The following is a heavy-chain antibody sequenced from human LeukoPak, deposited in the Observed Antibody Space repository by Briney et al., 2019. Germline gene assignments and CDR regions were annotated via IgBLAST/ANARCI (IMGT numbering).Heavy chain of an antibody. V-gene: IGHV3-9*01. Sequence: PGGSLRLSCAASGFTFDDYAMHWVRQTLEKGLEWVSGISWNSGSIGYADSVKGRFTISRDNAKNSLYLQMNSLRAEDTAVYYCAELGITMIGGVWGKGTTVTISS. D-gene: IGHD3-10*02. CDR2: ISWNSGSI. CDR1: GFTFDDYA. J-gene: IGHJ6*04. CDR3: AELGITMIGGV.